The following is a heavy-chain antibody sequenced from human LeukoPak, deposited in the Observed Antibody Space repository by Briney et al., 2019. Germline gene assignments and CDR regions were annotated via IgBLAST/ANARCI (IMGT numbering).Heavy chain of an antibody. Sequence: PGGSLRLSCAASGFTFSSYWMSWVRQAPGKGLEWVANIKQDGSEKYYVDSVNGRFTISRDNAKNSLYLQMNSLRAEDTAVYYCASPRGYGYYFDYWGQGTLVTVSS. J-gene: IGHJ4*02. CDR3: ASPRGYGYYFDY. CDR2: IKQDGSEK. V-gene: IGHV3-7*01. D-gene: IGHD5-12*01. CDR1: GFTFSSYW.